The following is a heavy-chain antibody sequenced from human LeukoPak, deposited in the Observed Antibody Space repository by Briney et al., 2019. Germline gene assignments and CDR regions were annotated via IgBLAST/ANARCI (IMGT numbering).Heavy chain of an antibody. Sequence: SETLSLTCTVSGGSISGYYWTWIRQPPGKGLEWIGYISYSGSTSSHPSLKSRVTISLDTSKNQFSLKLSSVTAADTAVYYCVRGYSGYPYYLDYWGQGTLVTVSS. CDR1: GGSISGYY. CDR2: ISYSGST. D-gene: IGHD5-12*01. J-gene: IGHJ4*02. CDR3: VRGYSGYPYYLDY. V-gene: IGHV4-59*08.